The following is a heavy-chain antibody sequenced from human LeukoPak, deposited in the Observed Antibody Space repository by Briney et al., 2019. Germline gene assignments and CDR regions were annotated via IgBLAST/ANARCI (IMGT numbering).Heavy chain of an antibody. CDR3: ARNFERTRGWFDP. J-gene: IGHJ5*02. V-gene: IGHV4-39*07. CDR2: IYYSGNT. D-gene: IGHD2-2*01. CDR1: GGSISSSSYY. Sequence: SETLSLTCTVSGGSISSSSYYWGWIRQPPGKGLEWIGSIYYSGNTYYNPSLKSRVTISVDTSRNQFSLKLSSVTAADAAVYYCARNFERTRGWFDPWGQGTLVTVSS.